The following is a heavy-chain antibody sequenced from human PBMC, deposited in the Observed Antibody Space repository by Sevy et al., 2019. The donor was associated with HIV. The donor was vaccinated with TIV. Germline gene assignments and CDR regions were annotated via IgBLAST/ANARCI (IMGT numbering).Heavy chain of an antibody. CDR1: GFTFISYG. CDR3: ARDRTYHYGSGSYYNALPAY. D-gene: IGHD3-10*01. CDR2: ISGYNGNT. Sequence: ASVKVSCKASGFTFISYGITWVRQAPGQGLEWMGWISGYNGNTNYAQKLQGRVTMTTDTSTSTAYMELRSLRSDDTAVYYCARDRTYHYGSGSYYNALPAYWGQGTPVTVSS. V-gene: IGHV1-18*01. J-gene: IGHJ4*02.